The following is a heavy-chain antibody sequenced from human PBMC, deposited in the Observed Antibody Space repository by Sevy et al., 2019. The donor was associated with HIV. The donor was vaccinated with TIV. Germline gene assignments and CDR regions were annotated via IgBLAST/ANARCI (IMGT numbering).Heavy chain of an antibody. V-gene: IGHV3-33*01. CDR2: IGYDGNNK. D-gene: IGHD2-8*01. CDR3: ARDPRMYGDYLLAYFDY. Sequence: GESLKISCAASGFTPSTYGMHWVRQAPGKGLEWVAVIGYDGNNKYYADSVKGRFTISRDNSKNTLFLQMDSLRAEDTAVYYCARDPRMYGDYLLAYFDYWGQGALVTVSS. J-gene: IGHJ4*02. CDR1: GFTPSTYG.